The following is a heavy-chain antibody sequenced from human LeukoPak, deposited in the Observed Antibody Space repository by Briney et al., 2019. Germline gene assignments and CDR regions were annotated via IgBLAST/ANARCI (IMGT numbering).Heavy chain of an antibody. CDR2: ISSSSSYI. CDR1: GFAFSTYG. J-gene: IGHJ4*02. Sequence: GGSLRLSCAASGFAFSTYGMNWVRQAPGKGLEWVSFISSSSSYIYYADSVKGRFTISRDNAKNSLYLQLNSLRAEDTAVYYCARVGCSSTNCYDFDYWGQGTLVTVSS. V-gene: IGHV3-21*01. CDR3: ARVGCSSTNCYDFDY. D-gene: IGHD2-2*01.